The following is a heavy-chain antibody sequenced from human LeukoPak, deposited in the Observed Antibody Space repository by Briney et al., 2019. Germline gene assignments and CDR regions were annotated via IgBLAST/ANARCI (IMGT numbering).Heavy chain of an antibody. Sequence: AGGSLRLSCAASGFTVSSNYMSWVRQAPGRGLEWVGRVTTVREGGTTDDTAPVKGRFTISRDDSKRTVYLQMNSLKSEDTAVYFCTARVVTTNEFWGQGTLVTVSS. J-gene: IGHJ4*02. CDR3: TARVVTTNEF. D-gene: IGHD2-21*02. CDR1: GFTVSSNY. CDR2: VTTVREGGTT. V-gene: IGHV3-15*01.